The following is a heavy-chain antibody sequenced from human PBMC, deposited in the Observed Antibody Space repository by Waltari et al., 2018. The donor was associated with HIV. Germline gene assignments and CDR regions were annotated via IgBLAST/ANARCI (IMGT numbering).Heavy chain of an antibody. CDR3: ATGGGTTSIQLYDLDV. CDR2: LYPEDDET. J-gene: IGHJ6*02. Sequence: QVQLIQSGAEVKKPGASVKVSCKVFGYTLTELSMHWVRQAPGKGLEWMGGLYPEDDETIYAQKFQGRVTMTEDTSTDSAYMELSSLTSEDTVVYYCATGGGTTSIQLYDLDVWGQGTTVTVSS. D-gene: IGHD1-26*01. V-gene: IGHV1-24*01. CDR1: GYTLTELS.